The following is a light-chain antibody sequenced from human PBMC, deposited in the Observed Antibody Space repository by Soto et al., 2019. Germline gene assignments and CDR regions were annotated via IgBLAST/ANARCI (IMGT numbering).Light chain of an antibody. Sequence: QSVLTQPASVSGSPGQSITISCTGTSSDVGGYNYVSWYQHHPGEVPKLIIYDVSNRPSGVSNRFSGSKSGNTASLTISGLQAEDEADYYCSSYTSSSSVVFGGGTKLTVL. J-gene: IGLJ2*01. CDR1: SSDVGGYNY. CDR2: DVS. V-gene: IGLV2-14*03. CDR3: SSYTSSSSVV.